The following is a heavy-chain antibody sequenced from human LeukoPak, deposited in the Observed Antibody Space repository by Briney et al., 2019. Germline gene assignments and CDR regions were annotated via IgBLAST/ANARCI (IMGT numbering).Heavy chain of an antibody. V-gene: IGHV3-30*02. J-gene: IGHJ6*03. Sequence: GGSLRLSCAASGFTFSSYGMHWVRQAPGKGLEWVAFIRYDGSNKYYADSVKGRFTISRDNSKNTLYLQMNSLRAEDTAVYYCAKGDCSSTSCLYYYYYYMDVRGKGTTVTVSS. CDR2: IRYDGSNK. D-gene: IGHD2-2*01. CDR3: AKGDCSSTSCLYYYYYYMDV. CDR1: GFTFSSYG.